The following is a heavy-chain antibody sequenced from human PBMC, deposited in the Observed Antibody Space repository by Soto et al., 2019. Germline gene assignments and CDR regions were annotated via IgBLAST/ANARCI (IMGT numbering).Heavy chain of an antibody. Sequence: QVQLVQSGAEVKKPGSSVKVSCKASGGTFGSYAISWVRQAPGQGLEWMGGIIPIPGTANYAQKFQGRVTIAAAESTRTAYMELSSLRSEDTAVYYCARSQGSSTSLEIYYYYYYGMDVWGQGTTVTVSS. CDR1: GGTFGSYA. CDR2: IIPIPGTA. D-gene: IGHD2-2*01. CDR3: ARSQGSSTSLEIYYYYYYGMDV. J-gene: IGHJ6*02. V-gene: IGHV1-69*01.